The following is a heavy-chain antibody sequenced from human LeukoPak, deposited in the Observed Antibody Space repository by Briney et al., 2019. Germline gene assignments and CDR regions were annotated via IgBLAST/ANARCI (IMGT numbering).Heavy chain of an antibody. CDR1: GGSISSGDYY. CDR3: ARGGTTATTLNWFDP. D-gene: IGHD4-17*01. J-gene: IGHJ5*02. V-gene: IGHV4-30-4*08. CDR2: IYYSGST. Sequence: PSETLSLTCTVSGGSISSGDYYRSWIRQPPGKGLEWIGYIYYSGSTYYNPSLKSRVTISVDTSKNQFSLKLSSVTAADTAVYYCARGGTTATTLNWFDPWGQGTLVTVSS.